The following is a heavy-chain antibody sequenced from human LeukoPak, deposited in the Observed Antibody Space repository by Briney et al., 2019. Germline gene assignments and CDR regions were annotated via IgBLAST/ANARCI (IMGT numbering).Heavy chain of an antibody. CDR1: GFTFSSYW. CDR3: AKGKGWGYSTYDYYGMDV. J-gene: IGHJ6*02. Sequence: GGSLRLSCAASGFTFSSYWMHWVRQAPGKGLEWVSAISGSGGSTYYADSVKGRFTISRDNSKNTLYLQMNSLRAEDTAVYYCAKGKGWGYSTYDYYGMDVWGQGTTVTVSS. CDR2: ISGSGGST. V-gene: IGHV3-23*01. D-gene: IGHD1-26*01.